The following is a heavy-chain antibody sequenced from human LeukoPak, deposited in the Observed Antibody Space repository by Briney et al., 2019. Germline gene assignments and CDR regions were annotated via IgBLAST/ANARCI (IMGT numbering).Heavy chain of an antibody. Sequence: TSETLSLTCTVSGGSISSYYWSWIRQPPGKGLEWIGYIYYSGSTNYNPSLKSRVTISVDTSKNQFSLKLSSVTAADTAVYYCARVYNWNDRYFDYWGQRTLVTVSS. CDR3: ARVYNWNDRYFDY. V-gene: IGHV4-59*01. CDR1: GGSISSYY. D-gene: IGHD1-1*01. J-gene: IGHJ4*02. CDR2: IYYSGST.